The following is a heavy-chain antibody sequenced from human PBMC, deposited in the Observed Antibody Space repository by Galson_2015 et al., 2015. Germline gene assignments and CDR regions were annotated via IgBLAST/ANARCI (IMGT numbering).Heavy chain of an antibody. J-gene: IGHJ4*02. CDR2: IDDVGDEE. CDR3: ARDRAYKTFDY. V-gene: IGHV3-7*03. Sequence: SLRLSCAASGFNFIKSWMTWVRQAPGKGLEWVACIDDVGDEEYYADSVMGRFTISRDNAKNSLYLQVNSLRVEDTAVYYCARDRAYKTFDYWGQGALVTVSS. D-gene: IGHD3-16*01. CDR1: GFNFIKSW.